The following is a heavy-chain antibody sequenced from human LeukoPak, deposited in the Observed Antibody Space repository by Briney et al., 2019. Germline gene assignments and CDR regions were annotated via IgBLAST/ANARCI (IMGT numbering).Heavy chain of an antibody. V-gene: IGHV3-33*01. CDR2: IWYDGSNK. D-gene: IGHD3-9*01. Sequence: GGSLRLSCAASGFTFSSYGMHRVRQAPGKGLEWVAVIWYDGSNKYYADSVKGRFTISRDNSKNTLYLQMNSLRAEDTAVYYCARDLRYDILTGYHYYYYGMDVWGQGTTVTVSS. J-gene: IGHJ6*02. CDR3: ARDLRYDILTGYHYYYYGMDV. CDR1: GFTFSSYG.